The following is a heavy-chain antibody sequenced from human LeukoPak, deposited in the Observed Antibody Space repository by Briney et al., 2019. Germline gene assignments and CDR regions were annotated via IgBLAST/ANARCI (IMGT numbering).Heavy chain of an antibody. V-gene: IGHV4-34*01. CDR2: INHSGST. J-gene: IGHJ6*03. D-gene: IGHD4-23*01. Sequence: SETLSLTCAVYGGSFSGYYWSWIRQPPGKGLAWIGEINHSGSTNYNRSLKSRVTISVDTSKNQCSLKLSSVTAEDTAVYYCARDWYTAERWTIYYSYYIDLWGKGTTVTVSS. CDR1: GGSFSGYY. CDR3: ARDWYTAERWTIYYSYYIDL.